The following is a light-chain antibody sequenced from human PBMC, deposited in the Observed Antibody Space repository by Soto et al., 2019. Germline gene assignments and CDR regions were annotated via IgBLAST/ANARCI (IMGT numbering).Light chain of an antibody. CDR3: QQYNSYSWT. V-gene: IGKV3-20*01. Sequence: LFSLSPGTLSLTPGERTTLSCRASQSISRWLAWYQQKPGKAPKLLIYGASSRASGAPDRFSGSGSGTDFTLTISRLEPDDFAMYYCQQYNSYSWTFGQGTKVDIK. CDR2: GAS. J-gene: IGKJ1*01. CDR1: QSISRW.